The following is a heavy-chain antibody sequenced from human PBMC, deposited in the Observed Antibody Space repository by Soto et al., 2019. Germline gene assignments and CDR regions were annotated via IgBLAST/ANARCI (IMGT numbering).Heavy chain of an antibody. CDR2: ITSDGKSK. CDR1: GFNFTNHW. J-gene: IGHJ5*02. V-gene: IGHV3-74*01. Sequence: GALRLSCAASGFNFTNHWMHWVRQAPGKGLVWVSRITSDGKSKAYAESVKGRFAISRDNAKNTVYLQMNGLTVEDTAVYYCARESGDWPLNWFDPWGQGTLVTVSS. D-gene: IGHD2-21*02. CDR3: ARESGDWPLNWFDP.